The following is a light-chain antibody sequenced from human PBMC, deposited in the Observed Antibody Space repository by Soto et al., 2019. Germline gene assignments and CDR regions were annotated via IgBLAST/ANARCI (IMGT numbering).Light chain of an antibody. CDR1: QSISEY. J-gene: IGKJ1*01. CDR3: QQSYSFPRT. CDR2: AAS. Sequence: DIQMTQSPSSLSASVGDTVTFTCRASQSISEYLNWYQQKPGKAPRLLIYAASNLDNGVPSRFSGSGSGTTFTLTIRSLQPEDFATCYCQQSYSFPRTFGQGTKVDI. V-gene: IGKV1-39*01.